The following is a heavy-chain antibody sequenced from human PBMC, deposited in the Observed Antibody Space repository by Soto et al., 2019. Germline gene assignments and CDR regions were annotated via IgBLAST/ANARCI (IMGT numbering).Heavy chain of an antibody. CDR3: ASTIDYYDSGDPLGGAFDI. V-gene: IGHV1-69*06. Sequence: SVKVSCKASGGTFSSYAISWVRQAPGQGLEWMGGIIPIFGTTNYAQKFQGRVTITADKSTSTAYMELSSLRSEDTAVYYCASTIDYYDSGDPLGGAFDIWGQGTMVTVSS. D-gene: IGHD3-22*01. CDR1: GGTFSSYA. J-gene: IGHJ3*02. CDR2: IIPIFGTT.